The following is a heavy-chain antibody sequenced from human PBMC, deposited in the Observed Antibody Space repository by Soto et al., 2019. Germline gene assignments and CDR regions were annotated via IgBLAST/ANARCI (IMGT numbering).Heavy chain of an antibody. J-gene: IGHJ6*02. V-gene: IGHV3-23*01. Sequence: GGSLRLSCAASGFTFSNYAMSWVRQAPGKGLEWVSSISGSGGSTYYADSVKGRFTISRDNSKNTLYMQMNSLRAEDTAVYYCAKDVYCGGGRCYLYYFGMDVWGQGTTVTVSS. CDR1: GFTFSNYA. CDR3: AKDVYCGGGRCYLYYFGMDV. CDR2: ISGSGGST. D-gene: IGHD2-15*01.